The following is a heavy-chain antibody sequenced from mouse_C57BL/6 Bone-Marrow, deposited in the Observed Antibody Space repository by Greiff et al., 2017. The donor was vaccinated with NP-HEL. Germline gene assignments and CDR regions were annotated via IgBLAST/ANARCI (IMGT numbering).Heavy chain of an antibody. CDR2: INPYNGGT. J-gene: IGHJ3*01. CDR1: GYTFTDYY. CDR3: ANYGLPFPY. D-gene: IGHD1-2*01. V-gene: IGHV1-19*01. Sequence: VQLQQSGPVLVKPGASVKMSCKASGYTFTDYYMNWVKQSHGKSLEWIGVINPYNGGTSYNQKFKGKATLTVDKSSSTAYMELNSLTSEDSAVYYCANYGLPFPYWGQGTLVTVSA.